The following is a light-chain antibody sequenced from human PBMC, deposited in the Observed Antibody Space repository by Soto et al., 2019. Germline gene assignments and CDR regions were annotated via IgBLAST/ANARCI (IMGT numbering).Light chain of an antibody. CDR1: QSVSSSY. CDR2: GAS. J-gene: IGKJ4*01. V-gene: IGKV3-20*01. CDR3: QKYGSSLLT. Sequence: EIVLTQSPGTLSFSPEERATLSCRASQSVSSSYLAWYQQKPGQAPRLLIYGASSRATGIPDRFSGSGSGTDFTLTISRLEPEDVAVYYCQKYGSSLLTFGGGTKVEIK.